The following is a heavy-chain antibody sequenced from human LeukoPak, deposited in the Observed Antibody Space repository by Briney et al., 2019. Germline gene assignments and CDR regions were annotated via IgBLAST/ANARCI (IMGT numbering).Heavy chain of an antibody. D-gene: IGHD3-22*01. J-gene: IGHJ6*03. CDR1: GYTFTGYY. Sequence: ASVKVSCKASGYTFTGYYIHWVRQAPGQGLEWMGWINPNSGGTNYAQKFQGRVTMTRDTSISTAYMELSRLRSDDTAVYYCASNNRYYYDSSGYYYYYYYYMDVWGKGTTVTVSS. V-gene: IGHV1-2*02. CDR2: INPNSGGT. CDR3: ASNNRYYYDSSGYYYYYYYYMDV.